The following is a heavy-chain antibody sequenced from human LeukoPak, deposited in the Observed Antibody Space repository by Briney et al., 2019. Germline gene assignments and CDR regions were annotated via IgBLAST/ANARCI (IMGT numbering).Heavy chain of an antibody. V-gene: IGHV3-21*01. CDR2: ISSSSSYI. CDR1: GFTFSSYT. D-gene: IGHD1/OR15-1a*01. CDR3: ASSLNSYFDY. Sequence: GGSLRLSCAASGFTFSSYTMNWVRQAPGKGLEWVSSISSSSSYIYYADSVKGRFTNSRDNAKNSLSMQINSLRAEDTAVYYCASSLNSYFDYWGQGTLVTVSS. J-gene: IGHJ4*02.